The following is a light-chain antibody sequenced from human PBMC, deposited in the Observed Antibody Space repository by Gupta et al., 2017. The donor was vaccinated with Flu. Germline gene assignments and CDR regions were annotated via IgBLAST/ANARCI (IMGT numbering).Light chain of an antibody. CDR3: KQHVDSPWT. CDR2: TTS. CDR1: QSVSSIY. V-gene: IGKV3-20*01. Sequence: VLTQSPGTLSLSPGERATLSCRASQSVSSIYLAWYQQKPGQAPRLLIYTTSSRATGIPDRFSDSGSGTDFTLKISRVEAEDVGVYYCKQHVDSPWTFGQGTKVEIK. J-gene: IGKJ1*01.